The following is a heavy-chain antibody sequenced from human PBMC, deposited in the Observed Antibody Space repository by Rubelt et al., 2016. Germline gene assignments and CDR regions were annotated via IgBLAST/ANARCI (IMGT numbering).Heavy chain of an antibody. J-gene: IGHJ5*02. CDR2: IRQLGSEK. Sequence: VSGGGLVKPGGSLRLSCAASGFTFSSYDMSWVRQAPGKGLEWVASIRQLGSEKHYVASVRARCTISRDNSKNTLYLQMNSLRAEETAVYYCARDYFHIVATIGGWFDPWGQGTLVTVSS. D-gene: IGHD5-12*01. CDR3: ARDYFHIVATIGGWFDP. CDR1: GFTFSSYD. V-gene: IGHV3-7*01.